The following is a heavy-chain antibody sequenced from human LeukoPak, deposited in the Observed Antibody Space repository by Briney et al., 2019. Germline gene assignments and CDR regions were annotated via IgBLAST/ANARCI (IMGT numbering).Heavy chain of an antibody. CDR1: GLPFSSYS. CDR2: IDLNGNNM. CDR3: ARDRGLGLPNWFDS. V-gene: IGHV3-21*01. Sequence: KPGGSLRLSCAGSGLPFSSYSMNWVRQAPGKGLEWVSSIDLNGNNMNYADSVKDRFTISRDNAKSSLFLQMDSLRVEDTAIYYCARDRGLGLPNWFDSWGQGTLVTVSS. D-gene: IGHD2-15*01. J-gene: IGHJ5*01.